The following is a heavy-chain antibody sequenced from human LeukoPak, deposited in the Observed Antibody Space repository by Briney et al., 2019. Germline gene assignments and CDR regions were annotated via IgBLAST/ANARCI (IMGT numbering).Heavy chain of an antibody. D-gene: IGHD3-9*01. CDR2: MNPNSGNT. Sequence: ASVKVSCKASGYTFTSYDINWVRQATGQGLEWMGWMNPNSGNTGYAQKFQGRITITRNTSIRTAYMELSSLRSEDTAVYYCARAKGVLRYFDWPLRYYMDVWGKGTTVTVSS. J-gene: IGHJ6*03. CDR3: ARAKGVLRYFDWPLRYYMDV. CDR1: GYTFTSYD. V-gene: IGHV1-8*03.